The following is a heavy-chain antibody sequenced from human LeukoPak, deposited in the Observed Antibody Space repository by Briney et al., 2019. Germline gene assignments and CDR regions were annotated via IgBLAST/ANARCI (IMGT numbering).Heavy chain of an antibody. CDR3: AKEGLLWFRELLFDY. J-gene: IGHJ4*02. Sequence: PGGSLRLSCAASGFTFSSYAMSWVRQAPGKGLEWASAISGSGGSTYYADSVKGRFTISRDNSKNTLYLQMNSLRAEDTAVYYCAKEGLLWFRELLFDYWGQGTLVTVSS. D-gene: IGHD3-10*01. CDR2: ISGSGGST. CDR1: GFTFSSYA. V-gene: IGHV3-23*01.